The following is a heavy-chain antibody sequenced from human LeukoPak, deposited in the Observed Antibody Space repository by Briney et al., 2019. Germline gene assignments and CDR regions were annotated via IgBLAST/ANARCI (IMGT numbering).Heavy chain of an antibody. CDR3: ARISSSSSGYGMDV. Sequence: GGSLRLSCAASGFIFSSFWMSWVRQAPGKGLEWVANIKQDESERFYVDSVKGRFTISRDNAKNSLYLQMNSLRAEDTAVYYCARISSSSSGYGMDVWGQGTTVTVSS. CDR2: IKQDESER. CDR1: GFIFSSFW. D-gene: IGHD6-6*01. J-gene: IGHJ6*02. V-gene: IGHV3-7*05.